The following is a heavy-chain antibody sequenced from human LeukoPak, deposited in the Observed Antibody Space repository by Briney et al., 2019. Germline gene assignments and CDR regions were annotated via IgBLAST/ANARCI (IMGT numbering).Heavy chain of an antibody. J-gene: IGHJ5*02. Sequence: TSETLSLTCTVSGGSISGYYWSWIRHPAGMGLEWIGRVYASGSTHYNPSVKSRVTMSVDASRNQFSLKLSSVTAADTAVYFCARDIGYCTSANCYGRFNWFDPWGQGTLVTVSS. CDR1: GGSISGYY. CDR3: ARDIGYCTSANCYGRFNWFDP. CDR2: VYASGST. V-gene: IGHV4-4*07. D-gene: IGHD2-2*01.